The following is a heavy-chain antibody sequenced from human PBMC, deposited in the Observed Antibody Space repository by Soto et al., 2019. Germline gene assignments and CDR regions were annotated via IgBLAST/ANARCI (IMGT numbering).Heavy chain of an antibody. CDR3: ARVAGAGGGSPRLDV. Sequence: PGGSLRLSCAASGFTFSDYDMQWVRQVAGKGLEWVSLIGRGGDTHYPGSVMGRFTISRENAKNSLYLQMNSLRAEDTAVYYCARVAGAGGGSPRLDVWGQGTLVTVSS. CDR2: IGRGGDT. J-gene: IGHJ4*02. D-gene: IGHD6-13*01. CDR1: GFTFSDYD. V-gene: IGHV3-13*01.